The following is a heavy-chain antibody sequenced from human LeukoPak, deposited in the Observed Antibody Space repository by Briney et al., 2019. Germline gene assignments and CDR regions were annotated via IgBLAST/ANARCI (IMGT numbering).Heavy chain of an antibody. CDR2: IYHSGST. J-gene: IGHJ4*02. V-gene: IGHV4-38-2*02. Sequence: PSETLSLTCTVSGYSISSGYYWGWIRQPPGKGLEWIGSIYHSGSTYYNPSLKSRVTISVDTSKNQFSLKLSSVTAADTAVYYCAREGRDGYNLYPSGYFDYWGQGTLVTVSS. CDR3: AREGRDGYNLYPSGYFDY. CDR1: GYSISSGYY. D-gene: IGHD5-24*01.